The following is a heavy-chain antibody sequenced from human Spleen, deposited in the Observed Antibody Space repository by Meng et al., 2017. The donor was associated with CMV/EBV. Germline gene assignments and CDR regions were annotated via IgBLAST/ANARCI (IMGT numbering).Heavy chain of an antibody. D-gene: IGHD1-1*01. Sequence: LQLGWSGGGVVQPGRSLRLSCAASGFNFSKYAMYWVRQAPGKGLEWVGRIKSKTDGETADYNAPVKGRFTISRDDSKNTLYLQMNSLKTEDTAIYYCIWNDLGDYWGQGTLVTVSS. V-gene: IGHV3-15*01. J-gene: IGHJ4*02. CDR2: IKSKTDGETA. CDR3: IWNDLGDY. CDR1: GFNFSKYA.